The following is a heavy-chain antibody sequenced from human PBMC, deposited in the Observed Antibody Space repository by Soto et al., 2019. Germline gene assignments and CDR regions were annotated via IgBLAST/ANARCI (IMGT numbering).Heavy chain of an antibody. V-gene: IGHV4-34*01. Sequence: SETLSLTCAVYGGSFSGYYWSWIRQPPGKGLEWIGEINHSGSTNYNPSLKSRVTISVDTSKNQFSLKLSSVTAADTAVYYCARTWLQRWDFYLFDYWGQGTLVTVSS. CDR1: GGSFSGYY. D-gene: IGHD5-18*01. CDR2: INHSGST. CDR3: ARTWLQRWDFYLFDY. J-gene: IGHJ4*02.